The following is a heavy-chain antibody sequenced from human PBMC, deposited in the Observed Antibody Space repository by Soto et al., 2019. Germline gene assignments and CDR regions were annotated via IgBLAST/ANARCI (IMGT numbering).Heavy chain of an antibody. CDR3: ARMALPPIAALDH. CDR1: GGTFSSYA. Sequence: QVQLVQSGAEVKKPGSSVKVSCKASGGTFSSYAISWVRQAPGQGLEWMGWMNPNSGNTGYAQKFQGRVTMTRNTSISTAYMELSSLRSEDTAVYYCARMALPPIAALDHWGQGTLVTVSS. CDR2: MNPNSGNT. V-gene: IGHV1-8*02. J-gene: IGHJ4*02. D-gene: IGHD6-6*01.